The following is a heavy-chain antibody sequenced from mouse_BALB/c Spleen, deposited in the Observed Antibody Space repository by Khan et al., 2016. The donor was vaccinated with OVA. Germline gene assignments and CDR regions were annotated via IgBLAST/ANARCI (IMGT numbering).Heavy chain of an antibody. CDR2: VNPNTGCS. V-gene: IGHV1-26*01. J-gene: IGHJ3*01. D-gene: IGHD2-14*01. CDR3: ARGYDFFAY. CDR1: GYSFTLYY. Sequence: VQLQQPGPDLVKPGASVKISCKASGYSFTLYYMTWVKQSHGKSLEWIGRVNPNTGCSDYNQEFKGKAILTVDKSSNTAYMELHSLTSEDSAVYYCARGYDFFAYWGQGTLVTVSA.